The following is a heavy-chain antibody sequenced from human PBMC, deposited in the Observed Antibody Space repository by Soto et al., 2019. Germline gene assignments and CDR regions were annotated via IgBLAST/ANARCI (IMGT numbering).Heavy chain of an antibody. V-gene: IGHV3-30*18. CDR3: VKDGSSGWPYFGDMDV. D-gene: IGHD6-19*01. J-gene: IGHJ6*02. CDR1: GFTFSSYG. Sequence: QVQLVESGGGVVQPGRSLRLSCAASGFTFSSYGMHWVRQAPGKGLEWVAVILYDGSKKYYADSVKRRFTISRDNSKNTMYLQMSSLRGEDTALYYCVKDGSSGWPYFGDMDVWGRGTTVTVSS. CDR2: ILYDGSKK.